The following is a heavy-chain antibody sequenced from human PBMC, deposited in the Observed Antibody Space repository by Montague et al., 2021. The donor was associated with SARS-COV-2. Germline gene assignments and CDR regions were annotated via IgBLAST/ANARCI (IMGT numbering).Heavy chain of an antibody. V-gene: IGHV3-23*01. D-gene: IGHD3-22*01. J-gene: IGHJ4*02. CDR3: AKGGERITMIVVVITLADFDY. CDR1: GFTFSSYA. Sequence: SLRLSCAASGFTFSSYAMSWVRQAPGKGLEWVSGISDSGGSTYYSDSLNVLFTISRDNSKNTLYLQMNSLRAEDTAVYYCAKGGERITMIVVVITLADFDYWGQGTLVTVSS. CDR2: ISDSGGST.